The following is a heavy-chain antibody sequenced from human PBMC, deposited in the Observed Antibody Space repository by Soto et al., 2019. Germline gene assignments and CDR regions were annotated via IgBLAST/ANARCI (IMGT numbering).Heavy chain of an antibody. V-gene: IGHV3-21*01. D-gene: IGHD6-6*01. J-gene: IGHJ5*02. Sequence: PGGSLRLSCAASGFTFSSYSMNWVRQAPGKGLEWVSSISSSSSYIYYADSVKGRFTISRDNAKNSLYLQMNSLRAEDTAVYYCARAIRGYSSSSKSNWFDPWGQGTLVTVSS. CDR2: ISSSSSYI. CDR1: GFTFSSYS. CDR3: ARAIRGYSSSSKSNWFDP.